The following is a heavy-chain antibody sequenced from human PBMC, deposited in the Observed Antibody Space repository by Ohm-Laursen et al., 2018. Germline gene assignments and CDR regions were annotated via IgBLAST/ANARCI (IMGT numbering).Heavy chain of an antibody. Sequence: SDTLSLTCTVSGASISSEYWTWIRQPPGKGLEWIGYIYYRGTTNYNPSLKSRVTISVDTSKNQFSLKLSSVTAADTALYYCARIESDSGGYWYFEMDVWGQGTTVTVSS. D-gene: IGHD3-22*01. CDR3: ARIESDSGGYWYFEMDV. CDR1: GASISSEY. CDR2: IYYRGTT. J-gene: IGHJ6*02. V-gene: IGHV4-59*07.